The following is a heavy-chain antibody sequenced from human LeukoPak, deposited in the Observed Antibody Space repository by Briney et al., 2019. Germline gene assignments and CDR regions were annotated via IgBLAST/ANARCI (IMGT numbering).Heavy chain of an antibody. D-gene: IGHD3-3*01. V-gene: IGHV3-74*01. J-gene: IGHJ5*02. CDR1: GFTFSSYW. CDR2: INSDGSST. CDR3: ARDSGLDQKEKITIFGVVIIGGWFDP. Sequence: GGSLRLSCAASGFTFSSYWMHWVRQAPGKGLVWVSRINSDGSSTSYADSVKGRFTISRDNAKNTLYLQMNSLRAEDTAVYYCARDSGLDQKEKITIFGVVIIGGWFDPWGQGTLVTVSS.